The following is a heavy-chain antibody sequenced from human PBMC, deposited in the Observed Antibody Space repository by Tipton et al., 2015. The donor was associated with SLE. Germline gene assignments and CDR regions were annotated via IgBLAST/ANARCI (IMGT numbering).Heavy chain of an antibody. J-gene: IGHJ3*02. CDR1: GGSISSGGYS. CDR2: IYYSGST. V-gene: IGHV4-30-2*01. Sequence: TLSLTCAVSGGSISSGGYSWSWIRQPPGKGLEWIGYIYYSGSTYYNPSLKSRVTISVDTSKNQFSLKLTSVTAADTAVYYCAKGYSSSWFDDAFDIWGQGTMVTVSS. D-gene: IGHD6-13*01. CDR3: AKGYSSSWFDDAFDI.